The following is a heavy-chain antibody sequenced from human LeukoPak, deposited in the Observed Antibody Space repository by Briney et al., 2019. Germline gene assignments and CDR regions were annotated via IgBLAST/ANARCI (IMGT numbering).Heavy chain of an antibody. CDR1: GFSLSTSGMR. J-gene: IGHJ4*02. Sequence: SGPTLVNPTQTLTLTCTFSGFSLSTSGMRVSWIRQPPGKALEWLARIDWDDEKFYSTSLKTRLTISKDTSKNQVVLTMTNMDPVDTATYYCARTYNTDDDSSGQSLDYWGQGTLVTVSS. CDR3: ARTYNTDDDSSGQSLDY. CDR2: IDWDDEK. V-gene: IGHV2-70*04. D-gene: IGHD3-22*01.